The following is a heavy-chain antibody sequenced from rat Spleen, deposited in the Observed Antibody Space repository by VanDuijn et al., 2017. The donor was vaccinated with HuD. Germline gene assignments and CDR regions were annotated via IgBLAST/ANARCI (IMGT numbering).Heavy chain of an antibody. CDR2: IWNTGGT. J-gene: IGHJ2*01. CDR1: GFSLTSYN. Sequence: QVQLKESGPGLVQPSQTLSLTCTVAGFSLTSYNVHWVRQPPGKGLEWMGVIWNTGGTRYNSALKSRLSISKDTSKSQVFLKMNSLQTEDTATYYCARGDPFGLWGQGVMVTVSS. CDR3: ARGDPFGL. V-gene: IGHV2-41*01.